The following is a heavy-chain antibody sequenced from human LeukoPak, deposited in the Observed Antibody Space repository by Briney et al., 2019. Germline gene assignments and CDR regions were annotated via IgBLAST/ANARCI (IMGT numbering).Heavy chain of an antibody. J-gene: IGHJ5*02. Sequence: SQTLSLTCTVSGGSISSGSYYWSWIRQPAGKGLEWIGRIYTSGSTNYNPSLKSRVTISVDTSKNQFSLKLSSVTAADTAVYYCARGSYSSGCFDPWGQGTLVTVSS. V-gene: IGHV4-61*02. CDR3: ARGSYSSGCFDP. CDR2: IYTSGST. D-gene: IGHD6-19*01. CDR1: GGSISSGSYY.